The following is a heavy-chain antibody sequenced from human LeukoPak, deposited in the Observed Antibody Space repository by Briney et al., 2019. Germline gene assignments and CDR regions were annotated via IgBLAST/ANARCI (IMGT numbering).Heavy chain of an antibody. Sequence: GGSLRLSCAASGFTFSSYWMSWVRQAPGEGLEWVANIKQDGSEKYYVDSVKGRFTISRDNAKNSLYLQMNSLRAEDTAVYYCARDNDPYYYDSSGLGYWGQGTLVTVSS. J-gene: IGHJ4*02. CDR2: IKQDGSEK. D-gene: IGHD3-22*01. CDR3: ARDNDPYYYDSSGLGY. V-gene: IGHV3-7*01. CDR1: GFTFSSYW.